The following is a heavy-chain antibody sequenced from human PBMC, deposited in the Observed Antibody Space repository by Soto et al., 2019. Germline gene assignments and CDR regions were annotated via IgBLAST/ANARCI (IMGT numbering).Heavy chain of an antibody. V-gene: IGHV4-31*03. CDR1: GGSISSGGYY. Sequence: QVQLQESGPGLVKPSQTLSLTCTVSGGSISSGGYYWSWIRQHPGKGLEWIGYIYYSGSTYYNPSLKSRVTLSVDTSKNPVSLKLSSVTAADTAVYYCARTTVTTFFDYWGQGTLVTVSS. D-gene: IGHD4-17*01. J-gene: IGHJ4*02. CDR2: IYYSGST. CDR3: ARTTVTTFFDY.